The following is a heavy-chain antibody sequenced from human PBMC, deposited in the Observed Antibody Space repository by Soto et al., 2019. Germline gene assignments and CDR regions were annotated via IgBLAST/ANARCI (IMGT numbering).Heavy chain of an antibody. CDR2: IYYSGST. D-gene: IGHD3-10*01. CDR1: GGSISSGGYY. J-gene: IGHJ4*02. V-gene: IGHV4-31*03. CDR3: ARGVTMVRGVIHPPYFDY. Sequence: QVQLQESGPGLVKPSQTLSLTCTVSGGSISSGGYYWSWIRQHPGKGLEWIGYIYYSGSTYYNPSLKGRLTISVDTSKDRFAQKLRSVTAADRVVYYWARGVTMVRGVIHPPYFDYWGQGTLVTVSS.